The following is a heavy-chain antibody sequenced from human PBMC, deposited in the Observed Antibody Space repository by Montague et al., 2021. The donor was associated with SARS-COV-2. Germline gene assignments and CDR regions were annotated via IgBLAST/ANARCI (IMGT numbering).Heavy chain of an antibody. V-gene: IGHV4-59*08. CDR2: IYYSGST. Sequence: SETLSLTCTVSGGSISSYYWSWIRQPPGKGLEWIGYIYYSGSTXXXPSXXXRVTTSVDTSKNQFSLKLSSVTAADTAVCYCARLGLQLLGGHYFDYWGQGTLVTVSS. J-gene: IGHJ4*02. D-gene: IGHD5-24*01. CDR1: GGSISSYY. CDR3: ARLGLQLLGGHYFDY.